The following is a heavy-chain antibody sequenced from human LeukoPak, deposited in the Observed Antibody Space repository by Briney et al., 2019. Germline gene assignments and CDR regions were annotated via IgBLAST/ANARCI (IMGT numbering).Heavy chain of an antibody. CDR1: GGSISSGSYY. D-gene: IGHD1-26*01. CDR2: IYTSGST. CDR3: ARDYPGGGPFYY. J-gene: IGHJ4*02. V-gene: IGHV4-61*02. Sequence: SQTLSLTCTVSGGSISSGSYYWSWIRQPAGKGLEWIGRIYTSGSTNYNPSLKSRVTISVDTSKNQFSLKLSSVTAADTAVYYCARDYPGGGPFYYRGQGTLVTVSS.